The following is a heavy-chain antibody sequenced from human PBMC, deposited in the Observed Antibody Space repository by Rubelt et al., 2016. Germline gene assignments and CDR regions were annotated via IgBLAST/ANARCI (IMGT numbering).Heavy chain of an antibody. Sequence: EVQVVESGGGLVQPGGSLRLSCAMSGFTSSRYWMTWIRQAPGKGLEWLASMKEDGSGENYVDSVKGRFTMSRDNAKNSLFLQMDRLRGEDTAVYYCAKVRLPAATAPSYYFDYWGQGTLVTVSS. J-gene: IGHJ4*02. D-gene: IGHD2-2*01. CDR3: AKVRLPAATAPSYYFDY. CDR2: MKEDGSGE. CDR1: GFTSSRYW. V-gene: IGHV3-7*01.